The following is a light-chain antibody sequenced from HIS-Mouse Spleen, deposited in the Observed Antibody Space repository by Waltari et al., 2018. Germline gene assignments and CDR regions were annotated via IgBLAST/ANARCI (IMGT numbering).Light chain of an antibody. V-gene: IGLV1-47*01. CDR3: AAWDDSLSGRV. CDR2: RNN. Sequence: QSVLTQPPSASGTPGQRVTISCSGSSSNIGSNYVYWYQQLPGTAPKLLSYRNNPRPSGVPCRFSGSKAGTSASLAISGLRSEDGADYYCAAWDDSLSGRVFGGGTKLTVL. CDR1: SSNIGSNY. J-gene: IGLJ3*02.